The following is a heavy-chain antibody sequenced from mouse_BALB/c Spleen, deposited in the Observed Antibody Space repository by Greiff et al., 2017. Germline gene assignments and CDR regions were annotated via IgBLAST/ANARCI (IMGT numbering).Heavy chain of an antibody. J-gene: IGHJ3*01. D-gene: IGHD1-1*01. Sequence: EVKVVESGGGLVQPGGSMKLSCVASGFTFSSYWMSWVRQSPEKGLEWVAEIRLKSDNYATHYAESVKGKFTISRDDSKSRLYLQMNSLRAEDTGIYYCTLYGSSYWFAYWGQGTLVTVSA. CDR1: GFTFSSYW. CDR3: TLYGSSYWFAY. V-gene: IGHV6-6*02. CDR2: IRLKSDNYAT.